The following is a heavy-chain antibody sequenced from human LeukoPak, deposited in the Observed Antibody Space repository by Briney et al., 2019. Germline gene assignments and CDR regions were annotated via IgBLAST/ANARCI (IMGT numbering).Heavy chain of an antibody. J-gene: IGHJ4*02. V-gene: IGHV2-5*01. CDR1: GFSLSTSGVG. CDR2: IYWNDDK. Sequence: SGPTLVKPTQTLTLTCTFSGFSLSTSGVGVGWIRQPPGKALEWLALIYWNDDKRYSPSLKSRLTITKDTSKNQVVLTMTNMDPVDTATYYCAHSTFGVWGGVVKIFDYWGQGTLVTVSS. CDR3: AHSTFGVWGGVVKIFDY. D-gene: IGHD3-3*01.